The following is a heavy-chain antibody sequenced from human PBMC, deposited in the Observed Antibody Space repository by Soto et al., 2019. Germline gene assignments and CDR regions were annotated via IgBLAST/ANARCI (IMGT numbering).Heavy chain of an antibody. CDR3: ARESEDLTSNFDY. J-gene: IGHJ4*02. Sequence: GGSLRLSCAASGFTFSSYAMSWVRQAPGKGLEWVSAISGSGGSTYYADSVKGRFTISRDNSKNTLHLQMNSLRAEDTAVYYCARESEDLTSNFDYWGQGTLVTVSS. CDR2: ISGSGGST. CDR1: GFTFSSYA. V-gene: IGHV3-23*01.